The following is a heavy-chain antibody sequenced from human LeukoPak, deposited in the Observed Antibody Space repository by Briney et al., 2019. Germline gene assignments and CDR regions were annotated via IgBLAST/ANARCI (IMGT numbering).Heavy chain of an antibody. V-gene: IGHV3-30*18. Sequence: GRSLRLSCAASGFTFSSYGMHWVRQAPGKGLEWEAVISYDGSNKYYADSVKGRFTISRDNSKNTLYLQMNSLRAEDTAVYYCAKVMVVTAILDYWGQGTLVTVSS. CDR2: ISYDGSNK. CDR3: AKVMVVTAILDY. D-gene: IGHD2-21*02. J-gene: IGHJ4*02. CDR1: GFTFSSYG.